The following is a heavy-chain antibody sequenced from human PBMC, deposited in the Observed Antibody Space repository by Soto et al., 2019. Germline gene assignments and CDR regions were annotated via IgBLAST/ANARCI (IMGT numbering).Heavy chain of an antibody. CDR1: GGSISTGGDY. Sequence: TSETLSLTCSVSGGSISTGGDYWSWIRQHPGKGLEWIGYIYYSGSTYYNPSLKSRVTISVDTSKNQFSLKLNSVTAADTAVYFCARVGITGTIDAFDIWGQGTMVTVSS. D-gene: IGHD1-20*01. V-gene: IGHV4-31*03. J-gene: IGHJ3*02. CDR2: IYYSGST. CDR3: ARVGITGTIDAFDI.